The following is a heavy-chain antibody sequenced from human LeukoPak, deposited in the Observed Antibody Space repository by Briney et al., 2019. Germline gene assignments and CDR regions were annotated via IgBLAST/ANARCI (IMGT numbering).Heavy chain of an antibody. CDR2: IYHSGST. V-gene: IGHV4-38-2*01. D-gene: IGHD4-17*01. CDR1: GYSISSGYY. J-gene: IGHJ5*02. CDR3: ARAGSFFLLGDYGFDP. Sequence: SETLSLTCAVAGYSISSGYYWGWIRQPPGKGLEWIGSIYHSGSTYYNPPLKSRVTISVDTSKNQFSLKLSSVTAADTAVYYCARAGSFFLLGDYGFDPWGQGTLVTVSS.